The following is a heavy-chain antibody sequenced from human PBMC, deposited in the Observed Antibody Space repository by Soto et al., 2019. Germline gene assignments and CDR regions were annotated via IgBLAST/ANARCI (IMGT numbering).Heavy chain of an antibody. CDR1: GGSISSYY. Sequence: SETLSLTCTVCGGSISSYYWSWIRQPAGKGLEWIGRIYTSGSTNYNPSLKSRVTMSVDTSKNQFSLKLSSVTAADTAVYYCARDGGELLNYYYYYGMDVWGQGTTVTVSS. J-gene: IGHJ6*02. CDR2: IYTSGST. CDR3: ARDGGELLNYYYYYGMDV. V-gene: IGHV4-4*07. D-gene: IGHD3-10*01.